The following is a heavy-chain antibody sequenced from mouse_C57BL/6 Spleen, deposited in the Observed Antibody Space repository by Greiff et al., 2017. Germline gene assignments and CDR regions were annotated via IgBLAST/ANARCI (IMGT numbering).Heavy chain of an antibody. J-gene: IGHJ1*03. CDR1: GYSITSGYY. Sequence: EVQVVESGPGLVKPSQSLSLTCPVTGYSITSGYYWNWIRQFPGNKLEWMGYISYDGSNNYNPSLKNRISITRDTSKNQFFLKLNSVTTEDTATYYCASQNWYFDVWGTGTTVTVSS. CDR3: ASQNWYFDV. V-gene: IGHV3-6*01. CDR2: ISYDGSN.